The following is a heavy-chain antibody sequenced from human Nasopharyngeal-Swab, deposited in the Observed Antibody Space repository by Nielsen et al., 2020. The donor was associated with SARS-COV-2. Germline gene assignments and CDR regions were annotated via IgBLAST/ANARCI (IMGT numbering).Heavy chain of an antibody. CDR3: ATRSASWTRGDY. Sequence: GESLKISCAASGFTFSSYGMHWVRQAPGKGLEWVAVKSYDGSNKYYADSVKCRFTISRDNSKNTLYLQMNSLRAEETAVYYCATRSASWTRGDYWGRGTLVTVSS. V-gene: IGHV3-30*03. CDR2: KSYDGSNK. D-gene: IGHD2-2*01. CDR1: GFTFSSYG. J-gene: IGHJ4*02.